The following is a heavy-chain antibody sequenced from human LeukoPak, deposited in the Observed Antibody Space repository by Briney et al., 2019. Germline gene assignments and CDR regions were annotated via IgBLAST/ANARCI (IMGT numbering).Heavy chain of an antibody. CDR2: IYYSGST. J-gene: IGHJ4*02. V-gene: IGHV4-59*01. D-gene: IGHD6-13*01. CDR3: ARSGSSWYLVDY. Sequence: SETLSLTCTVSGGSISSYYWSWIRQPPGKGLEWIGYIYYSGSTNYNPSLKSRVTISVDTSKNQFSLKLSSVTAADTAVYYCARSGSSWYLVDYWGQGTLVTVSS. CDR1: GGSISSYY.